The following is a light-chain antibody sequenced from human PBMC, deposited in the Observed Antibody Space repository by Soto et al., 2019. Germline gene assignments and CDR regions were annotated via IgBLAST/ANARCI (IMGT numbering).Light chain of an antibody. CDR3: FLNGARDWV. CDR1: IETVTSGHY. Sequence: QAVVTQEPSVTVSPGGTVTLTCGSSIETVTSGHYPYWFQQKPGQAPRTLIYDTDLKQSWTPARFSGSLLGGKAALTLSGAQPEDEADYYCFLNGARDWVFGGGTKLTVL. J-gene: IGLJ3*02. V-gene: IGLV7-46*01. CDR2: DTD.